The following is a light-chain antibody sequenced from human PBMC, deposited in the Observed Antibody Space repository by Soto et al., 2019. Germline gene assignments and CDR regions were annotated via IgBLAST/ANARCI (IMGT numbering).Light chain of an antibody. Sequence: IQMTQSPPTLSASVGDRVTITCRASQSIRHYLAWYQQMPGKAPKLLIYGASTLQSGVPSRFSGSGSGTESTLTISSLQPDDFGTYFCQHHNSYSQTFGQGTKV. J-gene: IGKJ1*01. CDR2: GAS. V-gene: IGKV1-5*01. CDR3: QHHNSYSQT. CDR1: QSIRHY.